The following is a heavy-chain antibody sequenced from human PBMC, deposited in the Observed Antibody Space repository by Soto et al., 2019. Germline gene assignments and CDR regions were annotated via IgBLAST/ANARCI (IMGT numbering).Heavy chain of an antibody. D-gene: IGHD1-1*01. Sequence: SETLSLTCTVSGGSIHGYYWTWSRQAPGSEMELIGYIQYPVDTNYNPSLKSRVSISIDQSKNLFSLNLTSVTAADTAIYYCARLVTGEAAGTFWFDPWGQGTQVTSPQ. CDR2: IQYPVDT. V-gene: IGHV4-59*01. CDR1: GGSIHGYY. CDR3: ARLVTGEAAGTFWFDP. J-gene: IGHJ5*02.